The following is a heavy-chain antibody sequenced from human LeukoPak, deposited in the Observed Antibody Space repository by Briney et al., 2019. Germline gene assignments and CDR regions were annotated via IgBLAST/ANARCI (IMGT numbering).Heavy chain of an antibody. CDR1: GGSISSYY. J-gene: IGHJ4*02. CDR2: IYYSGGT. V-gene: IGHV4-59*01. Sequence: PSETLSLTCIVSGGSISSYYWSWIRQPPGKGLEWIGYIYYSGGTNYNPSLKSRVTISVDTSKNQFSLKLSSVTAADTAVYYCARGGHGPYDYWGQGTLVTVSS. D-gene: IGHD3-16*01. CDR3: ARGGHGPYDY.